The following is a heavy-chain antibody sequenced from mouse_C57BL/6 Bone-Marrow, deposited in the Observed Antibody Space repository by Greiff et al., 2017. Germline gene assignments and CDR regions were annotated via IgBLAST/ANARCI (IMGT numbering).Heavy chain of an antibody. CDR1: GYSFTSYY. Sequence: QLQQSGPELVKPGASVKISCKASGYSFTSYYIHWVKQRPGQGLEWIGWIYPGSGNTKYNEKFKGKATLTADTSSSTAYMQLSSLTSEDSAVYDCARRNYYGSSFWYFDVWGTGTTVTVSS. CDR3: ARRNYYGSSFWYFDV. V-gene: IGHV1-66*01. D-gene: IGHD1-1*01. J-gene: IGHJ1*03. CDR2: IYPGSGNT.